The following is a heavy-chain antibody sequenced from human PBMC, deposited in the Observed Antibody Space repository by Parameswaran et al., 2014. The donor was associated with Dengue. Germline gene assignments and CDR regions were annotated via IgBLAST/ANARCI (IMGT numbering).Heavy chain of an antibody. D-gene: IGHD4-23*01. V-gene: IGHV4-31*02. J-gene: IGHJ4*02. Sequence: RWIRQPPGKGLEWIGYIYYSGSTYYNPSLKSRVTISVDTSKNQFSLKLSSVTAADTAVYYCARVWNGQGLRWAHFDYWGQGTLVTVSS. CDR2: IYYSGST. CDR3: ARVWNGQGLRWAHFDY.